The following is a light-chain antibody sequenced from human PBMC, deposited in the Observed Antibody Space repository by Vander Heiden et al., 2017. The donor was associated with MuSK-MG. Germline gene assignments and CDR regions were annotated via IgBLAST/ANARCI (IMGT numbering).Light chain of an antibody. Sequence: SYALTQPPSVSVAPGQTAKLSFGGENMGGKSVHWYKQRPGQAPVLIVYNDYNRPSGIPDRFSGSNSGSAATLTISRVEAGDEADYYCQLWDSNSDHEIFGGGTKLTVL. CDR2: NDY. J-gene: IGLJ2*01. CDR1: NMGGKS. V-gene: IGLV3-21*02. CDR3: QLWDSNSDHEI.